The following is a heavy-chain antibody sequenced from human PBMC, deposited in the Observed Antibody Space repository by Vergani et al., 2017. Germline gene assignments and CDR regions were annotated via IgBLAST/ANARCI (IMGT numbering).Heavy chain of an antibody. J-gene: IGHJ4*02. D-gene: IGHD1-1*01. CDR2: ISSSSSTI. V-gene: IGHV3-48*04. Sequence: EVQLVESGGGLVQPGGSLRLSCAASGFTFSSYWMNWVRQAPGKGLEWVSYISSSSSTIYYADSVKGRFTISRDNAKNSLYLQMNSLRAEDTAVYYCAISWNVGGFDYWGQGTLVTVSS. CDR3: AISWNVGGFDY. CDR1: GFTFSSYW.